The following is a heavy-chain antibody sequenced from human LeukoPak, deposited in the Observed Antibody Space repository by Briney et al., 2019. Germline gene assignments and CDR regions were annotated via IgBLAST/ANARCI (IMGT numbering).Heavy chain of an antibody. Sequence: SETLSLTCTVSGGSISSYYWSWIRQPAGKGLEWIGRIYTSGSTNYNPSLKSRVTMSVDTSKNQFSLKLSSVTAADTAVYYCARTHYYGSGSYYYYYMDVWGKGTTVTVSS. V-gene: IGHV4-4*07. CDR2: IYTSGST. CDR1: GGSISSYY. CDR3: ARTHYYGSGSYYYYYMDV. J-gene: IGHJ6*03. D-gene: IGHD3-10*01.